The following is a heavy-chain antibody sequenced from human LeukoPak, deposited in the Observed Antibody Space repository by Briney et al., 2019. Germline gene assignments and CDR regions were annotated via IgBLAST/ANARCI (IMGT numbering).Heavy chain of an antibody. V-gene: IGHV3-73*01. CDR2: IKSIGNSYAT. CDR1: GFTFSGCA. D-gene: IGHD3-22*01. Sequence: GGSLRLSCAASGFTFSGCAMHWVRQASGKGLEWVGRIKSIGNSYATGYAASVKGGFTISRDDSKSTAYLQMNSLNTEDTAVYYCTRLSDDSRGYYFNYVFDYWGRGTLVTVSS. CDR3: TRLSDDSRGYYFNYVFDY. J-gene: IGHJ4*02.